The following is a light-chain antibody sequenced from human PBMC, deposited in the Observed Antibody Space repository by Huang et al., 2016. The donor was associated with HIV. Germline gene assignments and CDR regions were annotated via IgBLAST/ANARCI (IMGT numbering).Light chain of an antibody. CDR3: QQLNSYPWVT. Sequence: IQLTQSPSSLSASVGDRVTITCRASQGISSYLAWYQHKPGKAPKLLIYAASTLQSGVPSRFSGSGSGTDFTLTISSLQPEDFATYYCQQLNSYPWVTFGPGTKVDIK. V-gene: IGKV1-9*01. CDR2: AAS. CDR1: QGISSY. J-gene: IGKJ3*01.